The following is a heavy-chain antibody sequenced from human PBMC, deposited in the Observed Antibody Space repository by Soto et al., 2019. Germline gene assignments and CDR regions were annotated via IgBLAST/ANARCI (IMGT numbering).Heavy chain of an antibody. CDR2: TSHDGSRK. V-gene: IGHV3-30*03. J-gene: IGHJ4*02. CDR3: ARDPFPKSRSDPGY. Sequence: GGSLRLSCVGSGFTFSDFGMHWVRQAPGKGLEWVTLTSHDGSRKYYLDSVTGRFTISRDNSKNTLYLQMNNLRPEDAGLYYCARDPFPKSRSDPGYWGQGTLVTVSS. CDR1: GFTFSDFG. D-gene: IGHD3-3*01.